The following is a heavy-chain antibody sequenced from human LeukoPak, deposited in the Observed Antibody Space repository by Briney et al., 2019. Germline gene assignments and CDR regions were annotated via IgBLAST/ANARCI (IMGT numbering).Heavy chain of an antibody. CDR1: DYSISSGYY. CDR2: MYYSGST. CDR3: VSLRERSYYARGFDY. J-gene: IGHJ4*02. V-gene: IGHV4-38-2*02. Sequence: SETLSLTCTVSDYSISSGYYWGWIRQPPGKRLEWIGSMYYSGSTYYNPSLKSRVTISVDTSKNQFSLKLSSVTAANTAVYYCVSLRERSYYARGFDYWGQGTLVTVSS. D-gene: IGHD1-26*01.